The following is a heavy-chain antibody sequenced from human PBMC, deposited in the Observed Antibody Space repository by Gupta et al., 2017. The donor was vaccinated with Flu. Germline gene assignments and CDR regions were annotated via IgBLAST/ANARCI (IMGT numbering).Heavy chain of an antibody. V-gene: IGHV3-9*01. J-gene: IGHJ4*02. CDR1: A. Sequence: AMHWVRQAPGKGLEWVSSISWNSATIAYSDSVKGRFTISRDNAKNSLYLQVNSLRPEDSALYFCARDSLSSSWALFDFWGLGTLVTVSA. CDR2: ISWNSATI. CDR3: ARDSLSSSWALFDF. D-gene: IGHD2-2*01.